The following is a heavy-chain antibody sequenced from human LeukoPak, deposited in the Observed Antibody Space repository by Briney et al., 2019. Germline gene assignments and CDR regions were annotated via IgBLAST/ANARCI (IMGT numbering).Heavy chain of an antibody. CDR2: IFTSGIT. D-gene: IGHD3-10*01. V-gene: IGHV4-4*07. CDR3: AREISGSYYNPLGYMDV. J-gene: IGHJ6*03. CDR1: GGSISLYY. Sequence: PSETLSLTCTVSGGSISLYYWNWIRQPAGKGLEWIGRIFTSGITNYNPSLKSRVTMSVDTSKSQFYLALSSVTAADTAVYYCAREISGSYYNPLGYMDVWGKGTTVTVAS.